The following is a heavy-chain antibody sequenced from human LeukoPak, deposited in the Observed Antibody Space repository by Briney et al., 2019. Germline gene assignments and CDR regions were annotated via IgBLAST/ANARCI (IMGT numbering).Heavy chain of an antibody. Sequence: GGSLRLSCAASGFPFSSYAMNWVRQAPGKGLEWVAVISYDGSNKYYADSVKGRFTISRDNSKNTLYLQMNSLRAEDTAVYYCARARFRIAAAGGCDYWGQGTLVTVSS. CDR2: ISYDGSNK. J-gene: IGHJ4*02. CDR3: ARARFRIAAAGGCDY. V-gene: IGHV3-30*03. D-gene: IGHD6-13*01. CDR1: GFPFSSYA.